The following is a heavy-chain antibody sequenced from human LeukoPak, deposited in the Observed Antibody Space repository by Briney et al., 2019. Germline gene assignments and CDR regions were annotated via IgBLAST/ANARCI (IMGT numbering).Heavy chain of an antibody. J-gene: IGHJ4*02. CDR3: ARDIGAPCGGDCYSFDS. V-gene: IGHV3-30-3*01. CDR1: GFTFSSYA. CDR2: ISYDGSNK. D-gene: IGHD2-21*02. Sequence: GRSLRLSCAASGFTFSSYAMHWVRQAPGKGLEWVAVISYDGSNKYYADSVKGRFTISRDNSKNTLYLQMNSLRAEDTAVYYCARDIGAPCGGDCYSFDSWGQGTLVTVSS.